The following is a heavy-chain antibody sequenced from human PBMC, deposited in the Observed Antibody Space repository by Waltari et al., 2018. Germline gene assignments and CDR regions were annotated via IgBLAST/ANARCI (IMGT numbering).Heavy chain of an antibody. J-gene: IGHJ5*02. CDR2: SEPCDSDT. Sequence: EVQLVQSGAAVKKPGESLKISCKGSGYSFTSYWIGWVRQMPGKGLEWMVISEPCDSDTRYSPSFQGQVTISADKSSSTAYLQWSSLKASDTAMYYCARRTQQQLVEGSWFDPWGQGTLVTVSS. CDR3: ARRTQQQLVEGSWFDP. V-gene: IGHV5-51*01. CDR1: GYSFTSYW. D-gene: IGHD6-13*01.